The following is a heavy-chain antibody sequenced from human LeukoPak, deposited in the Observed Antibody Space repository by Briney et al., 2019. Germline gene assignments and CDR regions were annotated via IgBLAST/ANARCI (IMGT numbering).Heavy chain of an antibody. Sequence: GGSLRLSCEASGFTFSTYWMSWVRQAPGKGLEWVGNINQGGTEKHYLDSMRGRFTISRDNAKNSLFLQMNSLRAEDTAVYFCARDLYYFESEGYYASDYWGQGTLVTVSS. D-gene: IGHD3-22*01. CDR2: INQGGTEK. J-gene: IGHJ4*02. CDR1: GFTFSTYW. V-gene: IGHV3-7*01. CDR3: ARDLYYFESEGYYASDY.